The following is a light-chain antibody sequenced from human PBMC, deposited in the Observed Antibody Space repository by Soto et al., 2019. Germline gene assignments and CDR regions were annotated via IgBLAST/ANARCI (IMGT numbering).Light chain of an antibody. J-gene: IGKJ1*01. Sequence: EIVLTQSPGTLSLSPGERATLSCRASQSVSSSYLAWYQQKPGQAPRLLIYGASSRATSIPDRFSGSGSGTDFTLTISRVEPEYFAVYYCQQYGSSLCSFGQATKVEIK. CDR1: QSVSSSY. CDR2: GAS. V-gene: IGKV3-20*01. CDR3: QQYGSSLCS.